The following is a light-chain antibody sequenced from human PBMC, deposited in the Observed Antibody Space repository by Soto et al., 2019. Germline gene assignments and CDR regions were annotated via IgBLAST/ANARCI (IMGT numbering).Light chain of an antibody. V-gene: IGKV3-20*01. J-gene: IGKJ5*01. CDR2: GSS. Sequence: EIVLTQSPGTLSSSPGETATLSCRASQTGDSRYLAWYQQKPGQAPRLLIYGSSTRATGVPARFSGSGSGTDFTLTISRLEPEDSAVYYCQQYGGSPSITFGQGTRLEIK. CDR3: QQYGGSPSIT. CDR1: QTGDSRY.